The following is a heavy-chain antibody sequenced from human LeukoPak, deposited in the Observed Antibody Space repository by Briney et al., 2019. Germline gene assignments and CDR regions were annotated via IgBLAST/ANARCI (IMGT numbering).Heavy chain of an antibody. CDR3: ARGDSTTVTSSWFDP. Sequence: SETLSLTCAVSGDSISSGGYSWSWIRQPPGKGLEWIGYMYYRGSSYYNPSLKSRVTIEIDGSKNQLSLKLRFVTAADTAVYYCARGDSTTVTSSWFDPWGQGTLVTVSS. CDR1: GDSISSGGYS. D-gene: IGHD4-17*01. CDR2: MYYRGSS. J-gene: IGHJ5*02. V-gene: IGHV4-30-2*01.